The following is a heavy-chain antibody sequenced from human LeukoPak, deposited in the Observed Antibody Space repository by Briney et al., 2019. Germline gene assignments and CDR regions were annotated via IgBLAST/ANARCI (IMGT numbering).Heavy chain of an antibody. CDR1: GYTFTSYY. J-gene: IGHJ4*02. D-gene: IGHD6-6*01. CDR2: INPSGGIT. CDR3: ARGGEIAARPIDY. V-gene: IGHV1-46*01. Sequence: GASGKVCCKASGYTFTSYYMHWVRQAPGQGLEWMGRINPSGGITSYAQKFPGRVTMTRDMSTSTVCMELSSLRSEDTAVYYCARGGEIAARPIDYWGQGTLVTVSS.